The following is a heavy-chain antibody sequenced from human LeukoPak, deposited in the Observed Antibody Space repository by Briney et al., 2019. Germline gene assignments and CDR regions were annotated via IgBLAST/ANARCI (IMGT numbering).Heavy chain of an antibody. V-gene: IGHV4-30-4*01. CDR1: GGSISSGDYY. CDR2: IYYSGST. Sequence: SETLSLTCTVSGGSISSGDYYWSWIRQPPGKGLEWIGCIYYSGSTYYNPSLKSRVTISVDTSKNQFSLKLSSVTAADTAVYYCASAKYYDILTGPLDYWGQGTLVTVSS. CDR3: ASAKYYDILTGPLDY. J-gene: IGHJ4*02. D-gene: IGHD3-9*01.